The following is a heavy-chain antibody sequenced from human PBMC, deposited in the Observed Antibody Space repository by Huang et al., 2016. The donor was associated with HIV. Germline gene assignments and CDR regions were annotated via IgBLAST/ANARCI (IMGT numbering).Heavy chain of an antibody. CDR3: TKGYSGVSVYAFDI. D-gene: IGHD2-15*01. V-gene: IGHV3-72*01. CDR1: GFTLSDHC. J-gene: IGHJ3*02. CDR2: SGNRADSYTT. Sequence: EEQLVESGGGFVQPGGSLRLSCAVAGFTLSDHCIDWVRQAPGKGLEGVGRSGNRADSYTTEYAASVKGRFAISRDDSKNSLYLHMNSLKTEDTAVYHCTKGYSGVSVYAFDIWGQGTMVTVSS.